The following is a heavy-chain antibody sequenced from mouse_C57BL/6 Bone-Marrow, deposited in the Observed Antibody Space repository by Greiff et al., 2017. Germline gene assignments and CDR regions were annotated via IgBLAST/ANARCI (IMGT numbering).Heavy chain of an antibody. CDR1: GYTFTSYG. V-gene: IGHV1-81*01. CDR3: ARMGIYYYGSRYC. Sequence: QVQLQQSGAELARPGASVKLSCKASGYTFTSYGISWVKQRTGQGLEWIGEIYPGSGNTNYNEKFKGKATLTADKSSSTAYMELRSLTSEDSAVYVCARMGIYYYGSRYCWGQGTTLTVSS. D-gene: IGHD1-1*01. CDR2: IYPGSGNT. J-gene: IGHJ2*01.